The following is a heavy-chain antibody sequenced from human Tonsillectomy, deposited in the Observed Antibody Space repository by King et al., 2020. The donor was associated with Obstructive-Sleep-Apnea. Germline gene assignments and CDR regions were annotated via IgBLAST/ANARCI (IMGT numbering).Heavy chain of an antibody. D-gene: IGHD3-10*01. V-gene: IGHV4-31*03. J-gene: IGHJ4*02. CDR3: ARSVVPPPHSPFDH. Sequence: VQLQESGPGLVKPSQTLSLTCTVSGGSIGSGGYYWSWLRQVPGKGLEWIGNTHYSGSTYYNPSLKSRVSISVDTSKSQFSLKLTSLTASDTAVYYCARSVVPPPHSPFDHWGRGTLVTVSS. CDR1: GGSIGSGGYY. CDR2: THYSGST.